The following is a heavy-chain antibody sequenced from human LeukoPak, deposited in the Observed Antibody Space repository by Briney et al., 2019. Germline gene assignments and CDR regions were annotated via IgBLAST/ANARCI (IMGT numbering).Heavy chain of an antibody. CDR2: INSDGSST. J-gene: IGHJ4*02. CDR3: AREERGYYYDSSGYMY. V-gene: IGHV3-74*01. D-gene: IGHD3-22*01. CDR1: GFTFSSYW. Sequence: GGSLRLSCAASGFTFSSYWMHWVRQAPGKGLVWVSRINSDGSSTSYADSVKGRFTISRDNANNTLYLQMNSLRAEDTAVYYCAREERGYYYDSSGYMYWGQGTLVTVSS.